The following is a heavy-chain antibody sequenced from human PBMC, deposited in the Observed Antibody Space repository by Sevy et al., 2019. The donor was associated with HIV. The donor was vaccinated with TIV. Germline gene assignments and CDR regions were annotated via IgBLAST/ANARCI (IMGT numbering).Heavy chain of an antibody. CDR1: GFTFDDYA. CDR2: ISWNSGSI. CDR3: AKGRSYGSGAPYYFDY. D-gene: IGHD3-10*01. Sequence: GGSLRLSCAASGFTFDDYAMHWVRQAPGKGLEWVSGISWNSGSIGYADSVKGRFTISRDNAKNSLYLQMNSLRAEDTALYYSAKGRSYGSGAPYYFDYWGQGTLVTVSS. J-gene: IGHJ4*02. V-gene: IGHV3-9*01.